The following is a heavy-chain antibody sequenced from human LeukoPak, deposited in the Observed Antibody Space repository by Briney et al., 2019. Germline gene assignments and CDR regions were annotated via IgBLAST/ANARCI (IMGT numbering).Heavy chain of an antibody. V-gene: IGHV4-38-2*02. CDR2: IYHSGST. J-gene: IGHJ4*02. CDR3: ARFGVREGLDY. CDR1: GYSISSGYY. Sequence: PSETLSLTCTVSGYSISSGYYWGWIRQPPGKGLEWIGSIYHSGSTYYNPSLKSRVTISVDTSKNQFSLKLSSVTAADTAVYYCARFGVREGLDYWGQGTLVTVSS. D-gene: IGHD3-3*01.